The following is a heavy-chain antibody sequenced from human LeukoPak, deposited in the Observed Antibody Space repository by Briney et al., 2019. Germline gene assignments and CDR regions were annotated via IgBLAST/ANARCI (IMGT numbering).Heavy chain of an antibody. CDR2: ISGGST. J-gene: IGHJ3*02. V-gene: IGHV3-23*01. Sequence: GGSLRLSCAASGFTFSSYALSWVRQAPGKGLGWVSVISGGSTYYADSVKGRFTISRDNSKNTLYLQMNSLRAEDTAVYYCAKSESSSYYDAFDIWGQGTMVTVSS. CDR3: AKSESSSYYDAFDI. CDR1: GFTFSSYA. D-gene: IGHD6-13*01.